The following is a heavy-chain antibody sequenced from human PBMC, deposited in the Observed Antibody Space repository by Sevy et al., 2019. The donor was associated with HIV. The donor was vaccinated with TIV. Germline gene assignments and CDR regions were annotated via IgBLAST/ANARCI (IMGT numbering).Heavy chain of an antibody. Sequence: GGSLRLSCTASGFTFGDYAMSWFRQAPGKGLEWVGFIRSKAYGGTTEYAASVKGRFTISRDDSKSIAYLQMNSLKTEDTAVYYCTRYHGRGIVGDKNAFDIWGQGTMVTVSS. V-gene: IGHV3-49*03. D-gene: IGHD1-26*01. CDR1: GFTFGDYA. CDR2: IRSKAYGGTT. CDR3: TRYHGRGIVGDKNAFDI. J-gene: IGHJ3*02.